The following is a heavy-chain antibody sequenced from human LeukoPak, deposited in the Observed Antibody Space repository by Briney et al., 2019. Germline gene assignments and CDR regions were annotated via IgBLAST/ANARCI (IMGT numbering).Heavy chain of an antibody. D-gene: IGHD3-10*01. V-gene: IGHV1-18*01. J-gene: IGHJ5*02. Sequence: ASAKDSCKASGYTSTSYAICWGRQAPGQGLERMGWFSAYNGNTNYAQTLQSSVTITTDTSPRTAYMGLRRLRYDDTAVYYCARDTTPYGSGSSDNWFDPWGEGTLVTVSS. CDR2: FSAYNGNT. CDR3: ARDTTPYGSGSSDNWFDP. CDR1: GYTSTSYA.